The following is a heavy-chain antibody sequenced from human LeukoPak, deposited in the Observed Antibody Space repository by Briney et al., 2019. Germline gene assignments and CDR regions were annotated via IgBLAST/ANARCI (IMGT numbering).Heavy chain of an antibody. D-gene: IGHD1-1*01. CDR3: ATYTNWVAGDV. CDR2: IQDDGSVK. Sequence: GGSLRLSCAASGFTFNDYAMTWVRHAPGQGLEWVAAIQDDGSVKDYVDSVKGRFTISRDNAKNSLYLQMNSLRAEDTAVYYCATYTNWVAGDVWGQGTTVSVSS. V-gene: IGHV3-7*01. CDR1: GFTFNDYA. J-gene: IGHJ6*02.